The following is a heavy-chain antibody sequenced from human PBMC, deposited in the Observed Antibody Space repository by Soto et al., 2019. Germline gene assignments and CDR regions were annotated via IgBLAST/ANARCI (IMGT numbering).Heavy chain of an antibody. D-gene: IGHD1-26*01. CDR1: GFTFSSYG. Sequence: QVQLVESGGGVVQPGRSLRLSCAASGFTFSSYGMHWVRQAPGKGLEWVAVISYDGSNKYYADSVKGRFTISRDNSKNTLYLQMNSLRAEDTAVYYCAGGSWGYWGQGTLVTVSS. V-gene: IGHV3-30*03. CDR3: AGGSWGY. CDR2: ISYDGSNK. J-gene: IGHJ4*02.